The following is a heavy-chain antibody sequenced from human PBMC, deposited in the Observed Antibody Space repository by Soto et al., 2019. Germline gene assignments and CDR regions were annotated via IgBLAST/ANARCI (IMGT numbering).Heavy chain of an antibody. J-gene: IGHJ4*02. CDR3: ARDRVGATGSFDY. CDR1: GGTFSSYA. CDR2: IIPIFGTA. D-gene: IGHD1-26*01. Sequence: SVKVSCKASGGTFSSYAISWVRQAPGQGLEWMGGIIPIFGTANYAQKFQGRVTITADESTSTAYKELSSLRSEDTAVYYCARDRVGATGSFDYWGQGTLVTVSS. V-gene: IGHV1-69*13.